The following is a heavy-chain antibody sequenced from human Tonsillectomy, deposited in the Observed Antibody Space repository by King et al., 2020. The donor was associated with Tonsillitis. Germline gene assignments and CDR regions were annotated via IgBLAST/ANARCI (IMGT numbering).Heavy chain of an antibody. CDR1: GFTFSSYG. CDR2: ISYDGDYK. J-gene: IGHJ4*02. Sequence: QLVQSGGGVVQPGRSLRLSCAASGFTFSSYGMHWVRQAPGKGLEWVAVISYDGDYKYYADSVKGRFTISRDNSKNTLHLQVDSLRVEDTAVYYCAKSRTGSGWYGGDYWGQGTLVIVSS. CDR3: AKSRTGSGWYGGDY. V-gene: IGHV3-30*18. D-gene: IGHD6-13*01.